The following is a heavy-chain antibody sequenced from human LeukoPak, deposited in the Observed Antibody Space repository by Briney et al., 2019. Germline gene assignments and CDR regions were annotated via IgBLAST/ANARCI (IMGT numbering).Heavy chain of an antibody. CDR2: IIPIFGTA. CDR1: GGTFSSYA. D-gene: IGHD5-24*01. Sequence: ASVKVSCKASGGTFSSYAISWVGQAPGQGLEWMGRIIPIFGTANYAQKFQGRVTITTDESTSTAYMELSSLRSEDTAVYYCARDLQTRDGYNLFDYWGQGTLVTVSS. J-gene: IGHJ4*02. V-gene: IGHV1-69*05. CDR3: ARDLQTRDGYNLFDY.